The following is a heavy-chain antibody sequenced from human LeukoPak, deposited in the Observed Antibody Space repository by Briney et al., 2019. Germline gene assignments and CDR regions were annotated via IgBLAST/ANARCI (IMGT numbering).Heavy chain of an antibody. J-gene: IGHJ5*02. CDR2: ISWNSGSI. CDR1: GFTFDDYA. Sequence: PGGSLRLSCAASGFTFDDYAMHWVRQAPGKGLEWVSGISWNSGSIGYADSVKGRFTISRDNAKNSLYLQMNSLRAEDTALYYCAKVNPYYYDSSGYQQGWFDPWGLGTLVTVSS. V-gene: IGHV3-9*01. CDR3: AKVNPYYYDSSGYQQGWFDP. D-gene: IGHD3-22*01.